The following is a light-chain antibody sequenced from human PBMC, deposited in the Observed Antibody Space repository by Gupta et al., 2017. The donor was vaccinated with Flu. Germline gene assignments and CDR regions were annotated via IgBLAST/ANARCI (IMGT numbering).Light chain of an antibody. J-gene: IGLJ1*01. CDR1: SSDIGGFHY. CDR3: SSYTSTSTLGV. Sequence: QSALSQPASVSGSPGQSITILCTGSSSDIGGFHYVSWYQQHPGKAPILVISEVANRPSGVSDRFSGSKSGNTASLTISGLQAEDEAEYHCSSYTSTSTLGVFGTGTKVTV. V-gene: IGLV2-14*01. CDR2: EVA.